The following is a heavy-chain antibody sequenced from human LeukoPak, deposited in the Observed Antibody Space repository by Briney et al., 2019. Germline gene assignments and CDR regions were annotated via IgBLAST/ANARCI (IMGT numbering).Heavy chain of an antibody. CDR2: INPKSGVT. J-gene: IGHJ4*02. CDR1: GYTFTGYY. V-gene: IGHV1-2*02. CDR3: ARPHFDAELDSDVTRDY. D-gene: IGHD1-1*01. Sequence: ASVKVSCKASGYTFTGYYIHWVRQAPGQGLEWMGWINPKSGVTNSTQKFQGRVTMTRDTSIGTAYTELSRLRSDDTAIYYCARPHFDAELDSDVTRDYWGQGTLVTVSS.